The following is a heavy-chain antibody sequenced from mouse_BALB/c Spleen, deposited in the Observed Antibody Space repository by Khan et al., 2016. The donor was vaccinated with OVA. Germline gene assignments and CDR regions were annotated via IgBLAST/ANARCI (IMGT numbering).Heavy chain of an antibody. Sequence: EVQLQESGPELVKPGASVKISCRASGYIFTDYILDWVKQSHGKSLEWIGYIFPNNGDSDYNQKFKTRATLNVDISSSTAYMELRSLTSEDSAIYYCVRSGYGSVAYWGQGTLVTVSA. CDR3: VRSGYGSVAY. J-gene: IGHJ3*01. D-gene: IGHD1-2*01. CDR2: IFPNNGDS. V-gene: IGHV1S29*02. CDR1: GYIFTDYI.